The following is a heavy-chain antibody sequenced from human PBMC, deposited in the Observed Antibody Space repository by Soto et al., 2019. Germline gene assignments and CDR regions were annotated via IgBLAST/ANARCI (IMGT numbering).Heavy chain of an antibody. CDR3: ARGQLLPDD. J-gene: IGHJ4*02. Sequence: SETLSLTCAVYGGSFSGYSWTWIRQPPGTGLEWIGEINHSGSTNYNPSLKSRVTISVDTSKNQFSLRLTSVTAADTAVYYCARGQLLPDDWGQGTLVTVSS. V-gene: IGHV4-34*01. CDR2: INHSGST. D-gene: IGHD2-15*01. CDR1: GGSFSGYS.